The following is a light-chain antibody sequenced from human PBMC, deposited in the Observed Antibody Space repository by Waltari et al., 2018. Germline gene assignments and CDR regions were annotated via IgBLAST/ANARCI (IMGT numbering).Light chain of an antibody. CDR3: CSYAGSYTWV. Sequence: QSALTQPAPVSGSPGQSIPPSCPHASTDIGSYNRVSRSLQHPGQAPKLTVYDIFYRPSGVSNRFSASKSGNTASLTISGLQAEDEADYYCCSYAGSYTWVFGGGTKLTVL. V-gene: IGLV2-23*02. J-gene: IGLJ3*02. CDR1: STDIGSYNR. CDR2: DIF.